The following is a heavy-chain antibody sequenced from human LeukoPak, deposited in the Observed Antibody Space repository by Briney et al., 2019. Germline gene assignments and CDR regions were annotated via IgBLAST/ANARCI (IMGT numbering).Heavy chain of an antibody. Sequence: PGGSLRLSCAASGFTFSSYGMHWVRQAPGKGLEWVAVIWYDGSNKYYADSVKGRFTISRDSAKNSLYLQMNSLRAEDTAVYYCARDLYGSGIVIDYWGQGTLVTVSS. V-gene: IGHV3-33*01. J-gene: IGHJ4*02. D-gene: IGHD3-10*01. CDR2: IWYDGSNK. CDR1: GFTFSSYG. CDR3: ARDLYGSGIVIDY.